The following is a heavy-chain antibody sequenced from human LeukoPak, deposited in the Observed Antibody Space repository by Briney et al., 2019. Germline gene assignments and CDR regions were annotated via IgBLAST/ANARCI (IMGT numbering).Heavy chain of an antibody. V-gene: IGHV3-53*01. J-gene: IGHJ6*02. D-gene: IGHD6-13*01. CDR2: IYSGGST. CDR3: ARDSRYSSSWSPYYYYGMDV. CDR1: GFTVSSNY. Sequence: GGSLRLSCAASGFTVSSNYMSWVRQAPGKGLEWVSVIYSGGSTYYADSVKGRFTISRDNSKNTLYLQMNSLRAEDTAVYYCARDSRYSSSWSPYYYYGMDVWGQGTTVTVSS.